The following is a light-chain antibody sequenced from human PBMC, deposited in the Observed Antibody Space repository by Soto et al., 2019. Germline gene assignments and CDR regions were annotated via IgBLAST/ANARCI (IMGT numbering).Light chain of an antibody. V-gene: IGKV1-5*03. CDR1: QSIGGW. CDR3: QQYKTYPLT. CDR2: KAS. J-gene: IGKJ4*01. Sequence: DIQMTQSPSTLSASVGDRITVTCRASQSIGGWLAWYQQKPGKAPKLLIYKASTLESGVPSRFSGTGSGTEFTLTISSLQPDDFATYYCQQYKTYPLTFGGGTKVEIK.